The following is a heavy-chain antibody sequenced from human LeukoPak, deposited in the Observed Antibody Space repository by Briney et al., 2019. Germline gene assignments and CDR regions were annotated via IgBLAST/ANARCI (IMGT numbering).Heavy chain of an antibody. CDR3: ARVSHYYDSSGYYYVRAFDI. CDR2: ISTSGST. Sequence: SETLSLTCTVSGGSISSYYWSWIRQPAGKGLEWIGRISTSGSTNYNPSLKSRVTMTVDTSNNQFSLKLSSVTAADTAVYYCARVSHYYDSSGYYYVRAFDIWGQGTMVTVSS. J-gene: IGHJ3*02. D-gene: IGHD3-22*01. V-gene: IGHV4-4*07. CDR1: GGSISSYY.